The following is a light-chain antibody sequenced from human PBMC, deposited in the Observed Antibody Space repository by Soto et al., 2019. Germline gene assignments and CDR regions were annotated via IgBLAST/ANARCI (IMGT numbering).Light chain of an antibody. Sequence: QSVLTQPPSVSGAPGQRVTISCTGSSSNIGAGYDVHWYQQLPGTAPKLLIYGNSNRPSGVPDRFSGSKSGTSASLAITGLQAEDEADYYCQSYDSSLSXVVFGGGTKVTVL. V-gene: IGLV1-40*01. CDR2: GNS. CDR1: SSNIGAGYD. CDR3: QSYDSSLSXVV. J-gene: IGLJ2*01.